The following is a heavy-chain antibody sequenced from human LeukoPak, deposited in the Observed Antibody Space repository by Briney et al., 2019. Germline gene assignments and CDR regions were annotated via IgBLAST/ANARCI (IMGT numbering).Heavy chain of an antibody. Sequence: GGSLRLSCAASGFTFSSYTMNWVRQAPGKGLEWVSSIDNDGSYIYYADSVKGRFTLSRDNAENSVHLQMISLRAEDTAVYYCARLVDTAMLFDYWGQGTLVTVSS. D-gene: IGHD5-18*01. J-gene: IGHJ4*02. CDR3: ARLVDTAMLFDY. CDR2: IDNDGSYI. CDR1: GFTFSSYT. V-gene: IGHV3-21*01.